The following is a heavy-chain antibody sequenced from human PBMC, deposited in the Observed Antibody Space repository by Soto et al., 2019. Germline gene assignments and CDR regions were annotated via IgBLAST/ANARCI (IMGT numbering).Heavy chain of an antibody. CDR3: ARDVRLSVVPAANYMDV. Sequence: GGSLRLSCAASGFTFSSYGMHWVRQAPGKGLEWVAVIWYDGSNKYYADSVKGRFTISRDNSKNTLYLQMNSLRAEDTAVYYCARDVRLSVVPAANYMDVWGKGTTVTVSS. CDR2: IWYDGSNK. V-gene: IGHV3-33*01. J-gene: IGHJ6*03. CDR1: GFTFSSYG. D-gene: IGHD2-2*01.